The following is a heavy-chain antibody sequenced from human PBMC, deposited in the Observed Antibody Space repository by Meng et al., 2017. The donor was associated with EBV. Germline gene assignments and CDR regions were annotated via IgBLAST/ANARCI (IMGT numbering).Heavy chain of an antibody. CDR3: AKSRSSTPGVIDY. V-gene: IGHV4-61*01. CDR2: IYDGGTT. CDR1: GASVSGGTYH. Sequence: QWQAQASAPGSVKPPETLSLTCTVSGASVSGGTYHWSWIRQPPGKELEWIGYIYDGGTTIYNPSLKSRVTILVDASKNQFSLKLSSVTTADTAVYYCAKSRSSTPGVIDYWGQGTLVTVSS. J-gene: IGHJ4*02. D-gene: IGHD3-10*01.